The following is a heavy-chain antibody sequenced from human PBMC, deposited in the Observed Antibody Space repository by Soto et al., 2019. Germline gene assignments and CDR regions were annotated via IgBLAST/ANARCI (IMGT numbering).Heavy chain of an antibody. CDR3: ARDHSKWSYWNY. Sequence: QVQLVESGGGVVQPGRSLRLSCAASGFTFSSYGMHWVRQAPGKGLEWVAVIWYDGSNKYYADSVKGRFTISRDNSKNTLYLQMNSLRAEDTAVYYCARDHSKWSYWNYWGQGTLVTVSS. J-gene: IGHJ4*02. CDR2: IWYDGSNK. CDR1: GFTFSSYG. D-gene: IGHD3-10*01. V-gene: IGHV3-33*01.